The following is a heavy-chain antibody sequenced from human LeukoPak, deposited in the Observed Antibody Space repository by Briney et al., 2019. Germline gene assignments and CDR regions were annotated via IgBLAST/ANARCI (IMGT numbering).Heavy chain of an antibody. Sequence: ASVTVSFKASGYTFTVYYLHWVRQAPGQGLAWMGWINPHNGGTNYAQKLQGRVTMTTDTSTSTAYMELRSLRSDDTAVYYCARDDSSGFMDVWGKGTTVTVSS. CDR2: INPHNGGT. CDR3: ARDDSSGFMDV. V-gene: IGHV1-18*04. D-gene: IGHD6-19*01. CDR1: GYTFTVYY. J-gene: IGHJ6*03.